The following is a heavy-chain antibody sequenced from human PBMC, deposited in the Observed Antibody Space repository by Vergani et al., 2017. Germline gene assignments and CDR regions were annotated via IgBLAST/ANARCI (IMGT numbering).Heavy chain of an antibody. V-gene: IGHV4-59*01. CDR1: GGSISSYY. CDR3: ARDLAADY. Sequence: QVQLQESGPGLVKPSEPLSLTCTVSGGSISSYYWSWIRQPPGKGLEWIGYIYYSGSTNYNPSLKSRVTISVDTSKNQFSLKLSSVTAADTAVYYCARDLAADYWGQGTLVTVSS. CDR2: IYYSGST. J-gene: IGHJ4*02. D-gene: IGHD6-13*01.